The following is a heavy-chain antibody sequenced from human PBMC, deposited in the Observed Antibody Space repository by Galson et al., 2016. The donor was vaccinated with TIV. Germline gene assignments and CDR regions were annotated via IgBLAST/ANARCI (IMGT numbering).Heavy chain of an antibody. Sequence: ETLSLTRSVSGGSVSRYYWSWVRQSPGKGLEWIGRIFTDGTTTYNPSLKSRVAISVDTSRRQFSLRLRSVTAADTALYYCATVNTNSRKYFDYWGQGIQVTVS. CDR1: GGSVSRYY. V-gene: IGHV4-4*07. D-gene: IGHD5-18*01. CDR3: ATVNTNSRKYFDY. J-gene: IGHJ4*02. CDR2: IFTDGTT.